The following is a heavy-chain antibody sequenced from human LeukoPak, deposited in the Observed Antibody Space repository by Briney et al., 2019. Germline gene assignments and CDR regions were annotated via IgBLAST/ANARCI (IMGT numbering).Heavy chain of an antibody. CDR2: ISSSGGTT. Sequence: GGSLSFSCAASGFPFSSYAMNWSRKAQGKGLDGVSVISSSGGTTYYSDSVKGRFIISRDNSKNTLYLQMNSLRAEDTAVYYCAKAGIAVPATPEYCGQGTQVTVSS. J-gene: IGHJ4*02. V-gene: IGHV3-23*01. CDR3: AKAGIAVPATPEY. D-gene: IGHD6-19*01. CDR1: GFPFSSYA.